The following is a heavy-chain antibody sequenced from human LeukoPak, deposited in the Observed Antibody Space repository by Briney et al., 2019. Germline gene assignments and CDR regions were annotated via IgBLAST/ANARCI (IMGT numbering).Heavy chain of an antibody. D-gene: IGHD2-21*01. V-gene: IGHV3-48*01. Sequence: GGSLRLSCAASGFTFSRDSMNWVRQAPGKGPEWVSYINGGGSPIYYADSVRGRFTISRDNAKSSLYLQMNSLRAEDTALYYCVRDNPRCCGVIPANIDDFWGQGTLVTVSS. CDR1: GFTFSRDS. CDR3: VRDNPRCCGVIPANIDDF. CDR2: INGGGSPI. J-gene: IGHJ4*02.